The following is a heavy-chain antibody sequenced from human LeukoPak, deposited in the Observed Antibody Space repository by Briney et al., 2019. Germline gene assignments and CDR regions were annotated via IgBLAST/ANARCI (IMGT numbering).Heavy chain of an antibody. CDR2: IYHSGST. Sequence: SETLSLTCTVSGGSISSGGYYWSWIRQPPGKGLEWIGYIYHSGSTYYNPSLKSRVTISVDRSKNQFSLKLSSVTAADTAVYYCARVCCGYPFEAHFDYWGQGTLVTVSS. CDR3: ARVCCGYPFEAHFDY. CDR1: GGSISSGGYY. J-gene: IGHJ4*02. D-gene: IGHD3-22*01. V-gene: IGHV4-30-2*01.